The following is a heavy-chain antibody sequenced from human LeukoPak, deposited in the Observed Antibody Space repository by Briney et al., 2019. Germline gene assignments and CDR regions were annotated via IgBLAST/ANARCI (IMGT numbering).Heavy chain of an antibody. D-gene: IGHD4-17*01. Sequence: GGSLRLSCAASGFTFSSYWMHWVRQAPGKGLVWVSRINGDGSSTTYADSVKGRFTISRDNAKNTLYLQMNSLRAEDTAVYYCARDSPNYGAFDIWGQGTMVTVSS. CDR2: INGDGSST. CDR1: GFTFSSYW. J-gene: IGHJ3*02. CDR3: ARDSPNYGAFDI. V-gene: IGHV3-74*01.